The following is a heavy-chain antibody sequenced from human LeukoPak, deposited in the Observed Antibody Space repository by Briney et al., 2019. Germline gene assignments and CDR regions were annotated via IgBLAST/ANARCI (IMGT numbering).Heavy chain of an antibody. CDR3: ARVHCTSTVCYTGWFDP. J-gene: IGHJ5*02. D-gene: IGHD2-2*02. V-gene: IGHV1-69*05. CDR1: GGTLTTRA. CDR2: ITPIFGRA. Sequence: ASVKVSRKASGGTLTTRAISWVRQAPGQGLEWMGGITPIFGRANYAQKFQGRVTITTEESTSTAYMELSSLRSEDTAVYYCARVHCTSTVCYTGWFDPWGQGTLVTVSS.